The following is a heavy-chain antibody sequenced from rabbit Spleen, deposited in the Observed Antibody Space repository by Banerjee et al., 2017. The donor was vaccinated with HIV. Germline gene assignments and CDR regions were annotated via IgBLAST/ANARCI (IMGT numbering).Heavy chain of an antibody. Sequence: QEQLEESGGDLVKPEGSLTLTCTASGFSFSSGYDMCWVRQATGKGLEWIGTIWTGSTSITWYANWALGRFTISKTSSTTVTLQLNSLTAADTATYFCARDPNYASGHYIYSFWGPGTLVTVS. J-gene: IGHJ4*01. CDR2: IWTGSTSIT. CDR3: ARDPNYASGHYIYSF. V-gene: IGHV1S45*01. D-gene: IGHD1-1*01. CDR1: GFSFSSGYD.